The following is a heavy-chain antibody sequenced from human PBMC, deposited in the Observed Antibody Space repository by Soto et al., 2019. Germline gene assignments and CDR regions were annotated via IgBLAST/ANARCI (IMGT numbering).Heavy chain of an antibody. V-gene: IGHV3-23*01. J-gene: IGHJ4*02. Sequence: GGSLRLSCAASGFTFSSYAMSWVRQAPGKGLEWVSAISGSGGSTYYADSVKGRFTISRDNSKNTLNLQMNSLRAEDTAVYYCAKDFFPEGIAAAGTFDYWGQGTLVTVSS. CDR2: ISGSGGST. CDR3: AKDFFPEGIAAAGTFDY. CDR1: GFTFSSYA. D-gene: IGHD6-13*01.